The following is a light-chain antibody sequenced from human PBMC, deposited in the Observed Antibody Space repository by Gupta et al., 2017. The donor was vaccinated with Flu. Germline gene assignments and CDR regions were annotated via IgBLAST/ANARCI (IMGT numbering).Light chain of an antibody. CDR3: MLYMGGGTVV. Sequence: TVTITCAGSTGAASTTDYPSWYQQTPGQAQRTLIYSKDTRSAGVPHRFSGSIRGNTAALTITGAQEEDESEYYCMLYMGGGTVVFGGGTKLTVL. CDR1: TGAASTTDY. V-gene: IGLV8-61*01. J-gene: IGLJ2*01. CDR2: SKD.